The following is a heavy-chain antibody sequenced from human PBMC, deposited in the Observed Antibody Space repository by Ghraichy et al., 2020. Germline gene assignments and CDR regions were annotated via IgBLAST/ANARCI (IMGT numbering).Heavy chain of an antibody. J-gene: IGHJ6*02. D-gene: IGHD6-6*01. CDR3: ARKQLAGNYYYGMDV. V-gene: IGHV3-48*01. CDR1: GFTFSSYS. Sequence: GGSLRLSCAASGFTFSSYSMNWVRQAPGKGLEWVSYISSSSSTIYYADSVKGRFTISRDNAKNSLYLQMNSLRAEDTAVYYCARKQLAGNYYYGMDVWGQGTTVTVSS. CDR2: ISSSSSTI.